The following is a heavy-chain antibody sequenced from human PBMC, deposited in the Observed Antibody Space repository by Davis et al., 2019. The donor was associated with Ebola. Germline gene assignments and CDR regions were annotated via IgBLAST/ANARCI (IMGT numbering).Heavy chain of an antibody. CDR1: GFTFSDYY. Sequence: GESLKISCAASGFTFSDYYMSWIRQAPGKGLEWASYISSSSSYTNYADSVKGRFTISRDNSKNTLYLQMNSLRAEDTAVYYCAKDQLWFGELLWFDPWGQGTLVTVSS. CDR3: AKDQLWFGELLWFDP. D-gene: IGHD3-10*01. CDR2: ISSSSSYT. V-gene: IGHV3-11*05. J-gene: IGHJ5*02.